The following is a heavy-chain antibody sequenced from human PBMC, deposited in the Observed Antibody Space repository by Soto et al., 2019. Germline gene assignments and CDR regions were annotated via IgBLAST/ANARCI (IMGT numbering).Heavy chain of an antibody. D-gene: IGHD2-15*01. J-gene: IGHJ4*02. CDR3: VRQVHPGYSSG. V-gene: IGHV1-8*01. CDR1: GYTFTSYD. CDR2: INPTSDYT. Sequence: ASVKVSCKASGYTFTSYDINWVRQAPGQGLEWVGWINPTSDYTAHAQKFQGRVTLTREISTATAYMELSSLTSEDTAVYFCVRQVHPGYSSGWGPGTQVTVSS.